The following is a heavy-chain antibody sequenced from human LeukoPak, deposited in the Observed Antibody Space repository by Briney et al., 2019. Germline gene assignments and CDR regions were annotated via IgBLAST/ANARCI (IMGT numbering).Heavy chain of an antibody. V-gene: IGHV4-34*01. CDR1: GGSFSGYY. D-gene: IGHD6-13*01. J-gene: IGHJ4*02. Sequence: PSETLSLTCAVYGGSFSGYYWSWIRQPPGKGLEWIGEINHSGSTNYNPSLKSRVTISVDTSKNQFSLKLSSVTAADTAVYYCARGSRRYSSSWSFWYWGQGTLVTVSS. CDR2: INHSGST. CDR3: ARGSRRYSSSWSFWY.